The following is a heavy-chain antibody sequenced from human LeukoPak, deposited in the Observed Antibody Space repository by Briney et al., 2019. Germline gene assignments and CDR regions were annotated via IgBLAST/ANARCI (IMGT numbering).Heavy chain of an antibody. CDR2: IYPGDSDT. J-gene: IGHJ5*02. D-gene: IGHD4-17*01. V-gene: IGHV5-51*01. CDR3: ARRGGAYGPYNWFDP. CDR1: GCSFTSYW. Sequence: GESLKISCKGSGCSFTSYWIGWVRQMPGKGLEWMGIIYPGDSDTRYSPSFQGQVTISADKSISTAYLQWSSLKASDTAMYYCARRGGAYGPYNWFDPWGQGTLVTVSS.